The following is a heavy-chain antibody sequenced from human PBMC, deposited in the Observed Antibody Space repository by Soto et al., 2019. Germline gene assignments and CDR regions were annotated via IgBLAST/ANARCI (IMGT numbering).Heavy chain of an antibody. J-gene: IGHJ3*01. CDR3: VREASGWYSRGSFDF. V-gene: IGHV3-23*01. CDR1: GFSFSNYA. CDR2: ISGSGGSA. D-gene: IGHD6-19*01. Sequence: VGSLRLSCAASGFSFSNYAMNWVRQAPGNGLEWVSFISGSGGSASYADSVQGRFTISRDNSNNTLYLQMNSLRAEDTAIYSCVREASGWYSRGSFDFWGRGTMVTVSS.